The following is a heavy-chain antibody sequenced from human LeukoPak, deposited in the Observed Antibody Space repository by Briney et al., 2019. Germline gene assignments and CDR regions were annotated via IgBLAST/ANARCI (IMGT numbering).Heavy chain of an antibody. CDR3: ATMARYCSGGSCYLDY. D-gene: IGHD2-15*01. CDR2: SGGST. Sequence: SGGSTYHADSVKGRFTISRDNSKNTLYLQMNSLRAEDTAVYYCATMARYCSGGSCYLDYWGQGTLVTVSS. V-gene: IGHV3-53*01. J-gene: IGHJ4*02.